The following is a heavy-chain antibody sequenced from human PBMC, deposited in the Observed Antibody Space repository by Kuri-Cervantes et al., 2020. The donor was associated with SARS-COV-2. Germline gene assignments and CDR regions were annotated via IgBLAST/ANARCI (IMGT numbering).Heavy chain of an antibody. V-gene: IGHV4-61*01. CDR2: IYYSGST. CDR1: GGSVSSGSYY. D-gene: IGHD4-17*01. CDR3: ARRGYGDYVGS. J-gene: IGHJ4*02. Sequence: SETLSPTGTVSGGSVSSGSYYWSWIRQPPGKGLEWIGYIYYSGSTNYNPSLKSRVTIAVDTSKNQFSLKLSSVTAAGTAVYYCARRGYGDYVGSWGQGTLVTVSS.